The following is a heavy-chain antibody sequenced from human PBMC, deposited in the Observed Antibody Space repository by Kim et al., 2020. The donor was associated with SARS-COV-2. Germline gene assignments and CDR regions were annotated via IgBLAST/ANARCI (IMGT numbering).Heavy chain of an antibody. V-gene: IGHV4-31*03. CDR1: GGSISSGGYY. J-gene: IGHJ5*02. CDR2: IYYSGST. CDR3: ARGRNYYDSSGYYP. Sequence: SETLSLTCTVSGGSISSGGYYWSWIRQHPGKGLEWIGYIYYSGSTYYNPSLKSRVTISVETSKNQFSLKLSSVTAADTAVYYCARGRNYYDSSGYYPWGQGTLVTVSS. D-gene: IGHD3-22*01.